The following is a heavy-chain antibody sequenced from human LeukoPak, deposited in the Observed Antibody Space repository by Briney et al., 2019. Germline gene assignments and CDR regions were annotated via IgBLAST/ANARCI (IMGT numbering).Heavy chain of an antibody. CDR2: IYYSGST. CDR1: GGSISSSSYY. Sequence: SETLSLTCTVSGGSISSSSYYWGWIRQPPGKGLEWIVSIYYSGSTYYNPSLKSRVTISVDTSKNQFSLKLSSVTAADTAVYYCARDLLGGSSSWYAGGYYFDYWGQGTLVTVSS. V-gene: IGHV4-39*07. J-gene: IGHJ4*02. D-gene: IGHD6-13*01. CDR3: ARDLLGGSSSWYAGGYYFDY.